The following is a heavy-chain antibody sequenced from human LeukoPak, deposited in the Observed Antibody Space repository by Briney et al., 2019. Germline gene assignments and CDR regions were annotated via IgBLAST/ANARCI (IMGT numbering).Heavy chain of an antibody. CDR1: GYTFISYY. V-gene: IGHV1-46*01. J-gene: IGHJ3*02. D-gene: IGHD4-17*01. CDR3: ARDNTVTHPSDAFDI. CDR2: INPSGGST. Sequence: ASVKVSCKASGYTFISYYMHWVRQAPGQGLEWMGIINPSGGSTSYAQKFQGRVTMTRDMSTSTVYMELSSLRSEDTAVYYCARDNTVTHPSDAFDIWGQGTMVTVSS.